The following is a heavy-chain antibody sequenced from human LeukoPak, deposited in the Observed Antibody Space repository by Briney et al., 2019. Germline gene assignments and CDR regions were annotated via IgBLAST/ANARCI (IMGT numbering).Heavy chain of an antibody. V-gene: IGHV4-39*01. J-gene: IGHJ4*02. CDR3: ARHANPRIMITFGGVMSSYFGY. D-gene: IGHD3-16*01. CDR2: IYYSGST. CDR1: GGSISSSSYY. Sequence: SETLSLTCTVSGGSISSSSYYWGWIRQPPGKGLEWIGSIYYSGSTYYNPSLKSRVTISVDTSKNQFSLKLSSVTAADTAVYYCARHANPRIMITFGGVMSSYFGYWGQGTLVTVSS.